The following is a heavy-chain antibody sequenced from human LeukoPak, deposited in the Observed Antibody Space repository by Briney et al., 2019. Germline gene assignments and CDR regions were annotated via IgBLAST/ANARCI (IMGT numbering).Heavy chain of an antibody. J-gene: IGHJ6*02. Sequence: KTGGSLRLSCAASGFIFSDYYMSWIRQAPGKGLEWVSYISSSGSTIYYADSVKGRFTISRDNAKNSLYLQMNSLRAEDTAVYYCARGAESSGWRYYYYGMDVWGQGTTVTVSS. CDR1: GFIFSDYY. CDR2: ISSSGSTI. V-gene: IGHV3-11*01. D-gene: IGHD6-25*01. CDR3: ARGAESSGWRYYYYGMDV.